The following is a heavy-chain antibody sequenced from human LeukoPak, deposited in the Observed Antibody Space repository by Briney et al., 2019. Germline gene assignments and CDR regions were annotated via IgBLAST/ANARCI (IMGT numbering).Heavy chain of an antibody. V-gene: IGHV4-61*05. Sequence: SETLSLTCTVSGGSISSSSYYWGWIRQPPGKGLEWIGYIYYSGSTNYNPSLKSRVTISVDTSKNQFSLKLSSVTAADTAVYYCARAPGGHYTPPHFDYWGQGTLVTVSS. CDR2: IYYSGST. J-gene: IGHJ4*02. D-gene: IGHD3-3*01. CDR3: ARAPGGHYTPPHFDY. CDR1: GGSISSSSYY.